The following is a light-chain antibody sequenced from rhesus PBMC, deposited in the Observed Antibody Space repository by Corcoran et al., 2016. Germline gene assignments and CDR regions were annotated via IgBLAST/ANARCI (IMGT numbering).Light chain of an antibody. CDR1: QGISSY. CDR2: DAS. J-gene: IGKJ3*01. CDR3: QQHNTFPFT. Sequence: DIQLTQSPSSLSASVGDRVTITCRASQGISSYLAWYQQKSGKSPKLLIFDASSLQSGVPSRSSGSGSGIEFTLTISRLQPADFATYSCQQHNTFPFTFGPEAKLDIE. V-gene: IGKV1-38*01.